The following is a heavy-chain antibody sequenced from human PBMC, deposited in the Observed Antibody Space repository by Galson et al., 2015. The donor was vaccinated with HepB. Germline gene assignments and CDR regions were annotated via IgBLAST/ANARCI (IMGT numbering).Heavy chain of an antibody. CDR2: ASKTVPTT. CDR1: GFTFSNYG. D-gene: IGHD3-22*01. V-gene: IGHV3-48*01. Sequence: SLRLSCAASGFTFSNYGMSWVRQAPGKGLEWVSTASKTVPTTYYADSVKGRFTISRDNAKNSLYLQMNSLRAEDTAVYYCAREPNYDISSYYFDYWGQGTLVTVSS. J-gene: IGHJ4*02. CDR3: AREPNYDISSYYFDY.